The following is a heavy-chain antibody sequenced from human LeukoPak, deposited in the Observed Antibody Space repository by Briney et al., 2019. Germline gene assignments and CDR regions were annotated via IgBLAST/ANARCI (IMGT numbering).Heavy chain of an antibody. J-gene: IGHJ4*02. CDR2: IYYGGST. Sequence: SQILSLTCTVSGGSISSGGYYWSWIRQHPGKGLEWIGYIYYGGSTYYNPSLKSRVTISVDTSKNQFSLKLSSVTAADTAVYYCARDSCSGGSCYSNWGQGTLVTVSS. V-gene: IGHV4-31*03. CDR3: ARDSCSGGSCYSN. D-gene: IGHD2-15*01. CDR1: GGSISSGGYY.